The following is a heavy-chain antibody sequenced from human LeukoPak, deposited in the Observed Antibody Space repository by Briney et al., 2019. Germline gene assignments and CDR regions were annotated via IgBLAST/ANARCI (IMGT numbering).Heavy chain of an antibody. Sequence: GASVKVSCKASGGTFSSYAISWVRQAPGQGLAWMGRIIPIFGIANYAQKFQGRVTITADKSTSTAYMELSSLRSEDTAVYYCARDLGYCSSTSCFFDYWGQGTLVTVSS. CDR1: GGTFSSYA. CDR3: ARDLGYCSSTSCFFDY. J-gene: IGHJ4*02. D-gene: IGHD2-2*01. V-gene: IGHV1-69*04. CDR2: IIPIFGIA.